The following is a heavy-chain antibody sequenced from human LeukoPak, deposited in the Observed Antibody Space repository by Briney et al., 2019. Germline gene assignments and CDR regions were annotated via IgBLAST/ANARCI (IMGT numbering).Heavy chain of an antibody. CDR2: LDTTGSNT. V-gene: IGHV3-74*01. CDR1: GFPFSAYW. Sequence: PGGSLRLSCAASGFPFSAYWMHWVRQAPGKGLVWVSRLDTTGSNTVYADSVKGRFTISRDNAKNTLYLQMNSLRAEDTAVYYCARVTSNRGLDIWGQGTMVTVSS. CDR3: ARVTSNRGLDI. J-gene: IGHJ3*02. D-gene: IGHD1-14*01.